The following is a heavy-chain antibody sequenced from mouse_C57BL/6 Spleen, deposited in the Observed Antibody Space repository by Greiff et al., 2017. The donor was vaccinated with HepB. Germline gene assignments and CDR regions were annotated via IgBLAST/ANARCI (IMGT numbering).Heavy chain of an antibody. D-gene: IGHD2-2*01. CDR3: TRYGYDGPAWFAY. CDR2: IDPETGGT. V-gene: IGHV1-15*01. Sequence: QVQLKESGAELVRPGASVTLSCKASGYTFTDYEMHWVKQTPVHGLEWIGAIDPETGGTAYNQKFKGKAILTADKSSSTAYMELRSLTSEDSAVYYCTRYGYDGPAWFAYWGQGTLVTVSA. J-gene: IGHJ3*01. CDR1: GYTFTDYE.